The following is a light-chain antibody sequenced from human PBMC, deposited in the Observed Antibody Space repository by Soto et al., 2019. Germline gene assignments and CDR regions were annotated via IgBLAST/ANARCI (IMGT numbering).Light chain of an antibody. CDR2: EVS. V-gene: IGLV2-8*01. CDR3: SSYAGSNNYV. CDR1: XXXIGGYNY. J-gene: IGLJ1*01. Sequence: QSALTQPPSASGSPXXSXTXXXXXXXXXIGGYNYVSWYQQHPGKAPKLMIYEVSKRPSGVPDRFSGSKSGNTASLTVSGLQAEDEADYYCSSYAGSNNYVFGSGTKLTVL.